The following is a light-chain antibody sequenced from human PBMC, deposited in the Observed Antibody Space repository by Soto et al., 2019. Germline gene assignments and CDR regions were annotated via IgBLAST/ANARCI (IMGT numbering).Light chain of an antibody. CDR1: SSDVGYYKY. Sequence: QSVLTQPASVSGSPGHSITISCSGTSSDVGYYKYVSWYQQHPGKAPKLMIYEVSNRPSGVSNRFSGSKSGNTASLTISGLQAADEADYYCSSYTGSSSLYVFGTGTKVTVL. CDR3: SSYTGSSSLYV. J-gene: IGLJ1*01. CDR2: EVS. V-gene: IGLV2-14*01.